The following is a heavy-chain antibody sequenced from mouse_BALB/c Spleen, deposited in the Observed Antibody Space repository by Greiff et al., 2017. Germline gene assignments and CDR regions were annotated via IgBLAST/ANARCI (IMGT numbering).Heavy chain of an antibody. J-gene: IGHJ4*01. CDR3: ARHKDSTTVVASRFPYYAMDY. V-gene: IGHV5-12-2*01. CDR2: ISNGGGST. Sequence: DVKLVESGGGLVQPGGSLKLSCAASGFTFSSYTMSWVRQTPEKRLEWVAYISNGGGSTYYPDTVKGRFTISRDNAKNTLYLQMSSLKSEDTAMYYCARHKDSTTVVASRFPYYAMDYWGQGTSVTVSS. CDR1: GFTFSSYT. D-gene: IGHD1-1*01.